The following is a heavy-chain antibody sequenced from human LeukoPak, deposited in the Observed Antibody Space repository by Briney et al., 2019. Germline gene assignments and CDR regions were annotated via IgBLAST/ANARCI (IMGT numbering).Heavy chain of an antibody. J-gene: IGHJ4*02. V-gene: IGHV4-59*01. Sequence: GSLRLSCAASGFTFSSYWMSWIRQPPGKGLEWIGYIYYSGSTNYNPSLKSRVTISVDTSKNQFSLKLSSVTAADTAVYYCARDSSSFRYWGQGTLVTVSS. CDR1: GFTFSSYW. CDR3: ARDSSSFRY. CDR2: IYYSGST. D-gene: IGHD6-6*01.